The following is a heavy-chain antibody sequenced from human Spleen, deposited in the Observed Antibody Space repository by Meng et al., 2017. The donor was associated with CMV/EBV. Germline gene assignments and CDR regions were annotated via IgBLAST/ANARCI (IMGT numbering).Heavy chain of an antibody. CDR1: GYTFTSYD. V-gene: IGHV1-18*01. D-gene: IGHD2-2*01. CDR3: ARVGIDRYCSSTSCYHFDY. CDR2: ISAYNGNT. J-gene: IGHJ4*02. Sequence: ASVKVSCKASGYTFTSYDINWVRQATGQGLEWMGWISAYNGNTNYAQKLQGRVTMTTDTSTSTAYMELRSLRSDDTAVYYCARVGIDRYCSSTSCYHFDYWGQGTLVTVSS.